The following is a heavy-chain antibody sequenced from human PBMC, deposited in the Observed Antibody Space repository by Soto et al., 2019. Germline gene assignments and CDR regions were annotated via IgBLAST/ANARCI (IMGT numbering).Heavy chain of an antibody. CDR3: GRKLVVVAATEITYYYYMDV. CDR2: IYHSGST. V-gene: IGHV4-4*02. D-gene: IGHD2-15*01. Sequence: QVQLQESGPGLVKPSGTLSLTCAVSSGSISSSNWWSWVRQRPGKGLEWIGEIYHSGSTNYNPSLKSRVNISVDKSKNQFSLKLSSVTAADTAVYYCGRKLVVVAATEITYYYYMDVWGKGTTVTVSS. CDR1: SGSISSSNW. J-gene: IGHJ6*03.